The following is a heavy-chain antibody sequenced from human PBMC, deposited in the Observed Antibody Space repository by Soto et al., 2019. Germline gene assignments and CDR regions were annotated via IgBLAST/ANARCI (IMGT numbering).Heavy chain of an antibody. V-gene: IGHV3-23*01. J-gene: IGHJ5*02. CDR3: ASRLGGYDFWSGYNNWFDP. CDR1: GFTFSSYA. Sequence: EVQLLESGGGLVQPGGSLRLSRAACGFTFSSYAMSWVREAPGEGLEGVSAISGSGGSTYYADSVKGRFTISRDNSKNTLYLQMNSLRAEDTAVYYCASRLGGYDFWSGYNNWFDPWGQGTLVTVSS. CDR2: ISGSGGST. D-gene: IGHD3-3*01.